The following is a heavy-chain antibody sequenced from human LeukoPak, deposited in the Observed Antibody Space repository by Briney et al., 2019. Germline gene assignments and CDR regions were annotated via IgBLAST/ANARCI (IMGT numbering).Heavy chain of an antibody. CDR1: GGSISSGSYY. Sequence: PSETLSLTCTVSGGSISSGSYYWSWIRQPAGKGLEWIGRIYTSGSTNYNPSLKSRVTISVDTSKNQFSLKLSSVTAADTAVYYCAREGIYDQTFDYWGQGTLVTVSS. CDR3: AREGIYDQTFDY. V-gene: IGHV4-61*02. CDR2: IYTSGST. D-gene: IGHD5-12*01. J-gene: IGHJ4*02.